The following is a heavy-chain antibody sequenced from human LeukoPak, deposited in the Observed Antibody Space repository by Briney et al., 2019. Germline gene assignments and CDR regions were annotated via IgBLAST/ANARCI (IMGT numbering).Heavy chain of an antibody. CDR1: GFTFSSYG. CDR3: ARELSPVAKYYFDD. V-gene: IGHV3-33*01. Sequence: GRSLRLSCAASGFTFSSYGMHWVRQAPGKGLEWVAVIWYDGSNKYYADSVKGRFTISRDNSKNTLYLQMSSLRAEDTAVYYCARELSPVAKYYFDDWGQGTLVTVSS. D-gene: IGHD2-15*01. CDR2: IWYDGSNK. J-gene: IGHJ4*02.